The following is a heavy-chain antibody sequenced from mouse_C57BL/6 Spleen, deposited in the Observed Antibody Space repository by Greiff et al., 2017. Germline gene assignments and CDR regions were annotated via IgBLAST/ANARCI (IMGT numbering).Heavy chain of an antibody. CDR3: ARHADYYGSSYDWYFEV. CDR1: GFTFSSYT. D-gene: IGHD1-1*01. CDR2: ISGGGGNT. J-gene: IGHJ1*03. Sequence: EVHLVESGGGLVKPGGSLKLSCAASGFTFSSYTMSWVRQTPEKRLEWVATISGGGGNTYYPDSVKGRFTISRDNAKNTLYLQMSSLRSEDTALYYCARHADYYGSSYDWYFEVWGTGTTVTVSS. V-gene: IGHV5-9*01.